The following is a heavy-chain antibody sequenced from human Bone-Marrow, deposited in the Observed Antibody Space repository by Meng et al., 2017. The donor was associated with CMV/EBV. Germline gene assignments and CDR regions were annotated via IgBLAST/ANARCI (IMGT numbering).Heavy chain of an antibody. J-gene: IGHJ5*02. CDR2: ISTYNANT. CDR3: ARMWSLDNSNVNWFDP. Sequence: ASVKVSCKASGYTFTSYGITWVRQAPGQGLEWMGWISTYNANTNYAQKFQGRVTMTTDTSTTTAYRELSSLRSEDTAVYYCARMWSLDNSNVNWFDPWGQGTLVTVSS. CDR1: GYTFTSYG. D-gene: IGHD2/OR15-2a*01. V-gene: IGHV1-18*01.